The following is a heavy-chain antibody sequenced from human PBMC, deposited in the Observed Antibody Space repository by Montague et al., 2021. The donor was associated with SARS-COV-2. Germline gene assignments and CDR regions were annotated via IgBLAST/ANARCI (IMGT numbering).Heavy chain of an antibody. Sequence: SETLSLTCAVSGGSLNSGPYYWGWIRQPPGKGLEWLASIHYSGYTYNHPSLRSRVTISVDLAKNQFSLKVSSVTAADTAVYYCASENFSFYGMDVWGQGTTGTVSS. V-gene: IGHV4-39*01. J-gene: IGHJ6*02. CDR1: GGSLNSGPYY. CDR2: IHYSGYT. CDR3: ASENFSFYGMDV.